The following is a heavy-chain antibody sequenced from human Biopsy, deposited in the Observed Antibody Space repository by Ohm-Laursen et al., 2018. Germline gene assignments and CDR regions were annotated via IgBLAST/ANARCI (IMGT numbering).Heavy chain of an antibody. CDR1: GGSISSSTTYY. J-gene: IGHJ5*02. Sequence: TLSLTCTVSGGSISSSTTYYWAWLRQPPGKGLEWIGSIYNTETTFYNPSLKSRVTISVDTSTKQFSLKVSSVTAADTALYFCARHPTGFWFDPWGHGTLVTVSS. CDR3: ARHPTGFWFDP. CDR2: IYNTETT. V-gene: IGHV4-39*01.